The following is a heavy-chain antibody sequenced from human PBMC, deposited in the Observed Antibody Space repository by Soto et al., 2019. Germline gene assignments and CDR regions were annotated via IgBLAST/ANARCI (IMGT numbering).Heavy chain of an antibody. V-gene: IGHV1-3*01. CDR3: ASSEETSTDVLTGMDLYYYYLGMDV. Sequence: AAVKGSCKASGYTVTSYAMHWVRQAPGQRREGMGWINVGNVNTKYSQKFHDRVTIIRDTSADTAYMEVSSLRSEDTAVYYCASSEETSTDVLTGMDLYYYYLGMDVWGQGTTVTVSS. CDR1: GYTVTSYA. CDR2: INVGNVNT. D-gene: IGHD3-9*01. J-gene: IGHJ6*02.